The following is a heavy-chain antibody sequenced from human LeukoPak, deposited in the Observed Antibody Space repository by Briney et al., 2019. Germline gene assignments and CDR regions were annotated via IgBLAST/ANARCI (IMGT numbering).Heavy chain of an antibody. J-gene: IGHJ6*03. Sequence: SETLSLTCTVSGGSISSYYWSWIRQPPGKGLEWIGYIYYSGSTNYNPSLKSRVTISVDTSKNQFSLKLSSVTAADTAVYYCAREVAVVPAAGYYYYYYMDVWGKGTTVTISS. CDR2: IYYSGST. D-gene: IGHD2-2*01. CDR3: AREVAVVPAAGYYYYYYMDV. V-gene: IGHV4-59*12. CDR1: GGSISSYY.